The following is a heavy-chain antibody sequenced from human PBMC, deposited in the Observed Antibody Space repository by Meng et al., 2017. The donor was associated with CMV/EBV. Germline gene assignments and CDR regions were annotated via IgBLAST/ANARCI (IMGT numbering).Heavy chain of an antibody. V-gene: IGHV3-74*01. Sequence: GESLKISCAASGFTFSGYWMHWVRQAPGKGLVWVSRINSDGSSTSYADSVKGRFTISRDNAKNTLYLQMNSLRAEDTAVYYCARRPGYSSSWSGDAFDIWGQGTMVTVSS. D-gene: IGHD6-13*01. CDR1: GFTFSGYW. J-gene: IGHJ3*02. CDR3: ARRPGYSSSWSGDAFDI. CDR2: INSDGSST.